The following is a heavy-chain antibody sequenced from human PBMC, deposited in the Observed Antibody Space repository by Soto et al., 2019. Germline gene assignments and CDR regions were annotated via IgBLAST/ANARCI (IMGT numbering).Heavy chain of an antibody. CDR1: GFTFSGSA. CDR2: IRSNANNYAT. J-gene: IGHJ4*02. V-gene: IGHV3-73*02. CDR3: SRPDGDFEVVNFDY. D-gene: IGHD2-15*01. Sequence: EVQLVESGGGLVQPGGSLKLSCAASGFTFSGSAIHWVRQASGKGLEWVGRIRSNANNYATAYAASMKGRFTISRDDSKNTAFLQRNSLKTEDTAVYYCSRPDGDFEVVNFDYWGQGTLVTVSS.